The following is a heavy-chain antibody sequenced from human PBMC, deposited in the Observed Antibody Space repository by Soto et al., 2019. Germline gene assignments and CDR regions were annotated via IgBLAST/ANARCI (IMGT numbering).Heavy chain of an antibody. J-gene: IGHJ4*02. CDR3: ARQAGPYDFWSGYSSYYFDY. D-gene: IGHD3-3*01. CDR1: GGSISSYY. Sequence: SEPLSLTCTVSGGSISSYYWSWIRQPPGKGLEWIGYIYYSGSTNYNPSLKSRVTISVDTSKNQFSLKLSSVTAADTAVYYCARQAGPYDFWSGYSSYYFDYWGQGTLVTVSS. V-gene: IGHV4-59*08. CDR2: IYYSGST.